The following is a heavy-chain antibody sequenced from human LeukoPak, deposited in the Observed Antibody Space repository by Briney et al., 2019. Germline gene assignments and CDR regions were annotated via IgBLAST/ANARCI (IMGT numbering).Heavy chain of an antibody. D-gene: IGHD2-8*02. CDR3: ATYRQVLLPFES. CDR1: GFTFSTFA. V-gene: IGHV3-23*01. Sequence: GGSLRLSCAVSGFTFSTFAMIWVHQPPGKGLEWVSSIFPSGGEIHYADSVRGRFTISRDNSKSTLSLQMNSLRAEDTAIYYCATYRQVLLPFESWGQGTLVTVSS. CDR2: IFPSGGEI. J-gene: IGHJ4*02.